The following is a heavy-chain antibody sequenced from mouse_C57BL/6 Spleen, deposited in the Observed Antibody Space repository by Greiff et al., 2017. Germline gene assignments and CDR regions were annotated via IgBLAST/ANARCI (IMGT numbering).Heavy chain of an antibody. CDR1: GYTFTSYG. J-gene: IGHJ2*01. D-gene: IGHD2-3*01. V-gene: IGHV1-81*01. Sequence: VKLVESGAELARPGASVKLSCKASGYTFTSYGISWVKQRTGQGLEWIGEIYPRSGNTYYTEKFKGKATLTADKSSSTAYMELRSLTSEDSAVYFCARYDGYYDYWGQGTTLTVSS. CDR2: IYPRSGNT. CDR3: ARYDGYYDY.